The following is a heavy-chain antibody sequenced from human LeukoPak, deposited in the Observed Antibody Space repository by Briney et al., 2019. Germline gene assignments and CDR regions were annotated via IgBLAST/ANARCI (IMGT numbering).Heavy chain of an antibody. D-gene: IGHD6-13*01. J-gene: IGHJ6*03. V-gene: IGHV4-34*01. CDR3: ASTLAAAGNYYYYYYMDV. Sequence: PSETLSLTCAVYGGSFSGYYWSWIRQPPGKGLEWIGEINHSGSTNYNPSLKSRVTISVDTSKNQFSLKLSSVTAADTAVYYCASTLAAAGNYYYYYYMDVWGKGTTVTVSS. CDR2: INHSGST. CDR1: GGSFSGYY.